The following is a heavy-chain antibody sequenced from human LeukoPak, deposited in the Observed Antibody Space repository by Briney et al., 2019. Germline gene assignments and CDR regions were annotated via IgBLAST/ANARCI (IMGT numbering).Heavy chain of an antibody. Sequence: KPGGSLRLSCAASGFTFSSSDMSWVRQAPGKGLEWVGRIKSKTDGGTTDYAAPVKGRFTISRDDSKNTLYLQMNSLKTEDTAVYYCTTDPFWSGSYYYYMDVWGKGTTVTVSS. CDR3: TTDPFWSGSYYYYMDV. CDR2: IKSKTDGGTT. D-gene: IGHD3-3*01. V-gene: IGHV3-15*01. CDR1: GFTFSSSD. J-gene: IGHJ6*03.